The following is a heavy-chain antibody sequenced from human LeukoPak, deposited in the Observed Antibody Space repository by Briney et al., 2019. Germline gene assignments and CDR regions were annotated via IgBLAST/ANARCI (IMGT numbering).Heavy chain of an antibody. CDR3: VRQGDGYCTSTNCLFSFDY. CDR2: IYHSGST. J-gene: IGHJ4*02. CDR1: GGSISSGGYY. Sequence: SETLSLTCTVSGGSISSGGYYWSWIRQPPGKGLEWIGYIYHSGSTYYNPSLKSRVTISEDTSKNQFSLKLSSVTAADTAVYYCVRQGDGYCTSTNCLFSFDYWGQGTLVTVSS. D-gene: IGHD2-2*03. V-gene: IGHV4-30-2*03.